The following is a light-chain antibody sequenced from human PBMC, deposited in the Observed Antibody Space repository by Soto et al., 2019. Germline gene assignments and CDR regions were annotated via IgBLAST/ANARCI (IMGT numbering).Light chain of an antibody. CDR3: AAWDDSLNGWV. CDR2: NSD. V-gene: IGLV1-44*01. J-gene: IGLJ3*02. Sequence: QSVLTQAPSASGTPGQRVTISCSGTSSNIGSNTVNWYQQLPGTAPKLLIYNSDQRPSGVPDRFSGSKSGTSASLAIGGLRSEDEADYYCAAWDDSLNGWVFGGGTKLTVL. CDR1: SSNIGSNT.